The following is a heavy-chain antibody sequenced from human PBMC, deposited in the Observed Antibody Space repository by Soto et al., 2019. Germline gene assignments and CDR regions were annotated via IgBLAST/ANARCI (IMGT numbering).Heavy chain of an antibody. CDR3: ARDLRGSYSSDAFES. J-gene: IGHJ3*02. Sequence: GGSLRLSCAASGFTFSSYSMNWVRQAPGKGLEWVSSISSSSSYIYYADSVKGRFTISRDNAKNSLYLQMSSLRAEDTAVYYCARDLRGSYSSDAFESWGQGTMVPVSS. D-gene: IGHD1-26*01. CDR1: GFTFSSYS. V-gene: IGHV3-21*01. CDR2: ISSSSSYI.